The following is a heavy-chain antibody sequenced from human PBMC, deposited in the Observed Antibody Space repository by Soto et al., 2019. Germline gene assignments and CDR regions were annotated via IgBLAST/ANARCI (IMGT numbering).Heavy chain of an antibody. Sequence: ASVKVSCKASGYTFTSYYMHWVRQAPGQGLEWMGIINPSGGSTSYAQKFQGRVTMTRDTSTSTVYMELSSLRSEDTAVYYCARLSEGATSYYYYGMDVWGQGTTVTVSS. CDR1: GYTFTSYY. D-gene: IGHD1-26*01. CDR2: INPSGGST. CDR3: ARLSEGATSYYYYGMDV. V-gene: IGHV1-46*01. J-gene: IGHJ6*02.